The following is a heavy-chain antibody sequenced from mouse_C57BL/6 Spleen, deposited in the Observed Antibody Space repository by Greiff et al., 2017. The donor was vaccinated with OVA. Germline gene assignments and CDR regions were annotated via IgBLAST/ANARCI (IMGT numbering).Heavy chain of an antibody. Sequence: QVQLQQSGAELVRPGASVKLSCKASGYTFTDYYISWVKQRPGQGLEWIARIYPGSGNTYYNEKFKGKATLTAEKSSSTAYMQLSSLTSEDSAVYVCARCYGSSYDAMDYWGQGTSVTVSS. V-gene: IGHV1-76*01. CDR1: GYTFTDYY. J-gene: IGHJ4*01. CDR2: IYPGSGNT. CDR3: ARCYGSSYDAMDY. D-gene: IGHD1-1*01.